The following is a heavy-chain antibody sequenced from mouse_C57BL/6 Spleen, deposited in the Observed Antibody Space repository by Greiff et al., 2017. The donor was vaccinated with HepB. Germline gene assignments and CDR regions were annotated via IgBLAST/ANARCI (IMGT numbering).Heavy chain of an antibody. D-gene: IGHD3-1*01. CDR3: TTGALKDY. J-gene: IGHJ2*01. CDR2: IDPENGDT. CDR1: GFNIKDDY. Sequence: DVQLQESGAELVRPGASVKLSCTASGFNIKDDYMHWVKQRPEQGLEWIGWIDPENGDTEYASKFQGKATITADTSSNTAYLQLSSLTSEDTAVYYCTTGALKDYWGQGTTLTVSS. V-gene: IGHV14-4*01.